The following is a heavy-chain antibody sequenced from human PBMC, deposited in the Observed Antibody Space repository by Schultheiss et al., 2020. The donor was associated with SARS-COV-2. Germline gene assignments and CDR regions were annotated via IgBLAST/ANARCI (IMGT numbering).Heavy chain of an antibody. D-gene: IGHD3-22*01. CDR2: INHSGST. V-gene: IGHV4-34*01. CDR1: GGSISSGYY. Sequence: SETLSLTCAVSGGSISSGYYWGWIRQPPGKGLEWIGEINHSGSTNYNPSLKSRVTISVDTSKNQFSLKLSSVTAADTAVYYCARETDYYDSSGCPFCYYYMDVWGKGTTVTVSS. J-gene: IGHJ6*03. CDR3: ARETDYYDSSGCPFCYYYMDV.